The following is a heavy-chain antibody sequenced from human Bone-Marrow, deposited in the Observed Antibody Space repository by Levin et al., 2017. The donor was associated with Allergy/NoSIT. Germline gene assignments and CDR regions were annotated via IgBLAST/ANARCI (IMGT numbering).Heavy chain of an antibody. CDR1: FFPFSPSF. D-gene: IGHD3-10*01. V-gene: IGHV3-15*01. J-gene: IGHJ4*02. CDR3: APDSVNGGLDY. CDR2: IKSKADGGTA. Sequence: SLLLSFSSSFFPFSPSFLSWVRQAPGKGLEWVGHIKSKADGGTADYAAPVKGRFTISRDDSENTLYLQMNSLETEDSAVYFCAPDSVNGGLDYWGQGTLVTVSS.